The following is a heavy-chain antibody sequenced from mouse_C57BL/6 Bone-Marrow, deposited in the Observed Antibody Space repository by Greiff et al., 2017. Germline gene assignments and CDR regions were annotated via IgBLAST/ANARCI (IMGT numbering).Heavy chain of an antibody. D-gene: IGHD2-5*01. CDR3: ARTRYSNRDAMDY. V-gene: IGHV1-50*01. Sequence: QVQLQQPGAELVKPGASVKLSCKASGYTFTSYWMQWVNQRPGQGLEWIGEIDPSDSYTNYTQKFKGKATLNVDTYSSTASMQISSLTSEDSAVYYCARTRYSNRDAMDYWGQGTSVTVSS. CDR2: IDPSDSYT. CDR1: GYTFTSYW. J-gene: IGHJ4*01.